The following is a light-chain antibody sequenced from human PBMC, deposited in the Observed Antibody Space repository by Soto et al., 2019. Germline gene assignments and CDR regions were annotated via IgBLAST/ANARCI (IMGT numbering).Light chain of an antibody. CDR1: SSDVGGYNY. J-gene: IGLJ2*01. V-gene: IGLV2-14*03. Sequence: QSALTQPASVSGSPGQSITISCTGTSSDVGGYNYVSWYQQHPGKVPKLMIYDVSNRPSGVSNRFSGSKSVNTASLTISGLQAEDEADYYCSSYTSSSTVVFGGGTKVTVL. CDR2: DVS. CDR3: SSYTSSSTVV.